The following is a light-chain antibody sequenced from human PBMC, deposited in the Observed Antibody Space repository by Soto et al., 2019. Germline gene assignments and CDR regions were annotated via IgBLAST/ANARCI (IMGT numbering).Light chain of an antibody. CDR1: QSIGSH. CDR3: QQSCSSWT. V-gene: IGKV1-39*01. CDR2: AAS. Sequence: DIQMTQFPSSLSASVGDRVTITCRASQSIGSHLNWFQQKPGKAPNLLIYAASNLHSGVPSRFSGSGSGTDFTLTISSMQPEDFATFYCQQSCSSWTLGQGTKVDIK. J-gene: IGKJ1*01.